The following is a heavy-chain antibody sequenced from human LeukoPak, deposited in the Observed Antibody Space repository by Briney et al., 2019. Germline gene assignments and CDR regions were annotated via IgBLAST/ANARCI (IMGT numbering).Heavy chain of an antibody. V-gene: IGHV1-46*01. Sequence: ASVTVSCKASGYTFTSYYMHWVRQAPGQGLEWMGIINPSGGSTSYAQKFQGRVTMTRDTSTSTVYMELSSLRSEDTAVYYCARGTERDFWSGYFDYWGQGTLVTVSS. CDR2: INPSGGST. J-gene: IGHJ4*02. D-gene: IGHD3-3*01. CDR3: ARGTERDFWSGYFDY. CDR1: GYTFTSYY.